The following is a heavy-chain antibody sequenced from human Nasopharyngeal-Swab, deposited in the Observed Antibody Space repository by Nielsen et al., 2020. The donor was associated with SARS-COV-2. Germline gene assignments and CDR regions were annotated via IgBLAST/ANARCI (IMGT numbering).Heavy chain of an antibody. CDR1: GGSISSYY. J-gene: IGHJ3*02. CDR3: ARGEITAYDAFDI. V-gene: IGHV4-59*12. D-gene: IGHD3-16*01. Sequence: SETLSLTCTVSGGSISSYYWSWIRQPPGKGLEWIGYIYYGGSTNYNPSLKSRVTISVDTSKNQFSLKLSSVTAADTAVYYCARGEITAYDAFDIWGQGTMVTVSS. CDR2: IYYGGST.